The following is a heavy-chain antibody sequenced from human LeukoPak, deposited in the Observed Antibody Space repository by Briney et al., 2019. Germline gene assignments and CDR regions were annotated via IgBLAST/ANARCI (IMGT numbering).Heavy chain of an antibody. V-gene: IGHV3-23*01. CDR1: GFTFSSYA. Sequence: PGGSLRLSCAASGFTFSSYAMSWVRQAPGKGLEWVSAISGSGGSTYYADSVKGWFTISRDNSKNTLYLQMNSLKTEDTAVYYCTTDQGFGVPAATFDYWGQGTLVTVSS. J-gene: IGHJ4*02. D-gene: IGHD2-2*01. CDR3: TTDQGFGVPAATFDY. CDR2: ISGSGGST.